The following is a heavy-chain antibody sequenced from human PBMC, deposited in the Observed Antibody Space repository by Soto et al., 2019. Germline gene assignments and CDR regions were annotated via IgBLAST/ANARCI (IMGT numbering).Heavy chain of an antibody. Sequence: QVQLVESGGGLVKPGGSLRLSCAASGFTFSDYYMSWIRQAPGKGLEWVSYISSSGSTIYYADSVKGRFTNSRDNAKNSVYLQMNSLRAEDTAVYYCVRGPYDYVWGSDPPHFDYWGQGTLVTVSS. CDR2: ISSSGSTI. CDR1: GFTFSDYY. V-gene: IGHV3-11*01. J-gene: IGHJ4*02. CDR3: VRGPYDYVWGSDPPHFDY. D-gene: IGHD3-16*02.